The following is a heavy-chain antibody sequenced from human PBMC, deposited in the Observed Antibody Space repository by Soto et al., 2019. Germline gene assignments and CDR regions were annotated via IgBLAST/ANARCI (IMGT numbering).Heavy chain of an antibody. Sequence: ASVKVSCQASGLTFPSSAMHWVRQARGQRLEWIGWIVVANGNTNYAQKFRERVTITRDMSTSTAYMELSSLRFEDTAVYYCAAKPDFWSGLYYMDVWGKGTTVTVSS. CDR3: AAKPDFWSGLYYMDV. CDR1: GLTFPSSA. J-gene: IGHJ6*03. D-gene: IGHD3-3*01. CDR2: IVVANGNT. V-gene: IGHV1-58*02.